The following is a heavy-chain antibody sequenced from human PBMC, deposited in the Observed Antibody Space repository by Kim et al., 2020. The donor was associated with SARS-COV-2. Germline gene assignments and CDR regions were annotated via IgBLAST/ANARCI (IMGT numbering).Heavy chain of an antibody. J-gene: IGHJ5*02. CDR3: ARGGYPRGIVGAKGWFDP. V-gene: IGHV4-59*01. CDR2: IYYSGST. D-gene: IGHD1-26*01. Sequence: SETLSLTCTVSGGSISSYYWSWIRQPPGKGLEWIGYIYYSGSTNYNPSLKSRVTISVDTSKNQFSLKLSSVTAADTAVYYCARGGYPRGIVGAKGWFDPWGQGTLVTVSS. CDR1: GGSISSYY.